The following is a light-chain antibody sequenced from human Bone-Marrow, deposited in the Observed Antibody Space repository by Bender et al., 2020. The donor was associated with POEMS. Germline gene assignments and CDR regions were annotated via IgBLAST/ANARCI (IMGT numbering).Light chain of an antibody. J-gene: IGLJ2*01. Sequence: SSELTQDPAVSVALGQTVRITCQGDSPRTYYASWYQQKPGQAPVVVIYGKNNRPSGIPDRFSGSSSGNTASLTITGAQAEDEADYYCQAWDSSTVVFGGGTKLTVL. CDR2: GKN. V-gene: IGLV3-19*01. CDR1: SPRTYY. CDR3: QAWDSSTVV.